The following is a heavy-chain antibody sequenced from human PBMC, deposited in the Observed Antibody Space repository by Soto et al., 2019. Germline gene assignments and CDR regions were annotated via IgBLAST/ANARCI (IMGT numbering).Heavy chain of an antibody. Sequence: PSETLSLTCTVSGGSVSGGAYYWTWIRQPPGKGLEWIGYIYYSGSTTYNPSLKSRVTISIDTSKNQFSLKLTSATAADTALYYCARDIRGYSRAFDYWGQGALVTVS. D-gene: IGHD5-18*01. CDR3: ARDIRGYSRAFDY. V-gene: IGHV4-61*08. CDR1: GGSVSGGAYY. J-gene: IGHJ4*02. CDR2: IYYSGST.